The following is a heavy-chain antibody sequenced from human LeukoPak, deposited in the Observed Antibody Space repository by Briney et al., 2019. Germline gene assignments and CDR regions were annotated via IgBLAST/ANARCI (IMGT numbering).Heavy chain of an antibody. CDR2: ISTSSRYI. D-gene: IGHD3-22*01. Sequence: GGSLRLSCAASGFSFSSYAMNWVRQAPGKGLEWVSSISTSSRYIYYADSVKGRFTISRDNAKNSLYLQMNSLRAEDTAVYYCARDYSPPHYFDSSGYFDYWGQGTLVTGSS. J-gene: IGHJ4*02. CDR3: ARDYSPPHYFDSSGYFDY. V-gene: IGHV3-21*01. CDR1: GFSFSSYA.